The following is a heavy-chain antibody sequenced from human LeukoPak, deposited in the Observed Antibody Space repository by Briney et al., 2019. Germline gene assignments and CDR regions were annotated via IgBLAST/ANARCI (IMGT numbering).Heavy chain of an antibody. D-gene: IGHD3-10*01. J-gene: IGHJ4*02. CDR1: GFPFDDYT. Sequence: GGSLRLSYAASGFPFDDYTMNWVRQTPGKGLEWVSLISWDGGVTYYADSVKGRFTISRDNSKNSLYLQMNSLRTEDTALYYCARGSGVDYFDFWGQGTLVTVSS. CDR3: ARGSGVDYFDF. V-gene: IGHV3-43*01. CDR2: ISWDGGVT.